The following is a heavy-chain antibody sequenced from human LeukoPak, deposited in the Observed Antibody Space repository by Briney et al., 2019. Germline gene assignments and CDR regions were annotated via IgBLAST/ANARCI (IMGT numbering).Heavy chain of an antibody. Sequence: GGSLRLSCAASGFTFSSYEMNWVRQAPGKGLEWVSSISSSSSYIYYADSVKGRFTISRDNAKNSLYLQMNSLRAEDTAVYYCARNKKGDRYTYGHDYWGQGTLVTVSS. CDR2: ISSSSSYI. V-gene: IGHV3-21*01. CDR3: ARNKKGDRYTYGHDY. J-gene: IGHJ4*02. CDR1: GFTFSSYE. D-gene: IGHD5-18*01.